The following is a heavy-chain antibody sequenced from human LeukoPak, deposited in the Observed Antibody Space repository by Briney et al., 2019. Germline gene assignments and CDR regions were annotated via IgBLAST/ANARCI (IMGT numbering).Heavy chain of an antibody. V-gene: IGHV4-61*01. CDR2: IFYTGST. CDR3: ARVVNHGYSDY. J-gene: IGHJ4*02. Sequence: PSETLSLTCSVSGYSISRGNYWGLMRQPPGNGLEWIGYIFYTGSTNYNPSLQSRVTILLDTSKNQFSLKLSSVSAADTAVYYCARVVNHGYSDYWGQGTLVTVSS. CDR1: GYSISRGNY. D-gene: IGHD4-17*01.